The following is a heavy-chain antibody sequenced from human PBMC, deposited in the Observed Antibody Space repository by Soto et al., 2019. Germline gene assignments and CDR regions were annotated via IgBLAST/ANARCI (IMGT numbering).Heavy chain of an antibody. CDR1: GFTFSSYG. J-gene: IGHJ4*02. Sequence: EVQLLESGGGLVQPGGSLRLSCAASGFTFSSYGMTWVRQAPGKGLEWVSFSSATGAGTYYADSVKGRFTISRDNSKNTLYLQMTRLRADDTAVYYCAKDRRAGGNYGFYSDFWGQGVLVIVSS. V-gene: IGHV3-23*01. D-gene: IGHD1-7*01. CDR2: SSATGAGT. CDR3: AKDRRAGGNYGFYSDF.